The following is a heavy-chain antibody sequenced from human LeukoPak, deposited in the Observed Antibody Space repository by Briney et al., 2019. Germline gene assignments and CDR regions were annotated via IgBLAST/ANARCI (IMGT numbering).Heavy chain of an antibody. D-gene: IGHD4-17*01. CDR3: ARPYGDYYFDY. J-gene: IGHJ4*02. V-gene: IGHV3-21*01. Sequence: GGSLRLSCAASGFTFSSYAMSWVRQAPGKGLEWVSSISSSSSYIYYADSVKGRFTISRDNAKNSLYLQMNSLRAEDTAVYYCARPYGDYYFDYWGQGTLVTVSS. CDR2: ISSSSSYI. CDR1: GFTFSSYA.